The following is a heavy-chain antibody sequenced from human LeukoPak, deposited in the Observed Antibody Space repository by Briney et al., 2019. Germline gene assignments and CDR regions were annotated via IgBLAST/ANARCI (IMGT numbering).Heavy chain of an antibody. V-gene: IGHV3-33*01. Sequence: GGSLRLPCAASGFTFSSHGMHWVRQAPGKGLEWVAVIWYDGSNKYYADSVKGRFTISRDNSKNTLYLQMNSLRAEDTAVYYCARNDKGNSYGYSIDYWGQGTLVTVSS. CDR3: ARNDKGNSYGYSIDY. J-gene: IGHJ4*02. D-gene: IGHD5-18*01. CDR1: GFTFSSHG. CDR2: IWYDGSNK.